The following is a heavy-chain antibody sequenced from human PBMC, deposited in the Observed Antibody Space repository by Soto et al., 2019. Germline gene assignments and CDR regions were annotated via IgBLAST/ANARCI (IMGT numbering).Heavy chain of an antibody. Sequence: GGSLRLSCAASGFTFSSYSMNWVRQAPGKGLEWVSYISSSSSTIYYADSVKGRFTISRDNAKNSLYLQMNSLRAEDTAVYYCARDGYSGYGECAFDIWGQGTMVTVSS. CDR3: ARDGYSGYGECAFDI. CDR2: ISSSSSTI. CDR1: GFTFSSYS. V-gene: IGHV3-48*01. D-gene: IGHD5-12*01. J-gene: IGHJ3*02.